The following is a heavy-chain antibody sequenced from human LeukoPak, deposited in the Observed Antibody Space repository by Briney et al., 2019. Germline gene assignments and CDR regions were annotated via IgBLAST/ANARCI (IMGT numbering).Heavy chain of an antibody. J-gene: IGHJ4*02. V-gene: IGHV3-23*01. CDR2: ISGGGAST. CDR3: AKRGVVIRVILVGFHKEAYYFDS. CDR1: GITLSNYG. Sequence: GGSLRLSCAVSGITLSNYGMSWVRQAPGKGLEWDSGISGGGASTNYADSVKGRFTISRDNPKNTLYLQMNILRAEDTAVYFCAKRGVVIRVILVGFHKEAYYFDSWGQGALVTVSS. D-gene: IGHD3-22*01.